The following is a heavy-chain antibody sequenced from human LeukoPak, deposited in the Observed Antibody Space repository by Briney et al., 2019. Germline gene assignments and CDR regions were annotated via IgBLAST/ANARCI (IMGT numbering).Heavy chain of an antibody. CDR1: GYSFTRYW. J-gene: IGHJ5*02. Sequence: GESLKISCKGSGYSFTRYWTGWVRRMPGKGLECMGIIYPGDSDTRYSPSFQGQVTISADKSISTAYLQWSSLKASDTAMYYCAASTAADNCFDPWGQGTLVTVSS. V-gene: IGHV5-51*01. CDR3: AASTAADNCFDP. CDR2: IYPGDSDT. D-gene: IGHD6-13*01.